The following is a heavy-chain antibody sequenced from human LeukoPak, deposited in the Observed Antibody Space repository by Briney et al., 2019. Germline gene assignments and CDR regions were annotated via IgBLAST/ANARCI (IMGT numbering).Heavy chain of an antibody. J-gene: IGHJ4*02. V-gene: IGHV3-23*01. CDR3: AKEQIGYNRPVDY. CDR2: ISGSGHSI. Sequence: GGSLRLSCAASGFTFSDYAMSWVRQAPAKGLEWVSGISGSGHSINHADSVKGRFTISRDNSKNTLFLQMNTLRAEDTAIYYCAKEQIGYNRPVDYWGQGTLVTVSS. CDR1: GFTFSDYA. D-gene: IGHD5-24*01.